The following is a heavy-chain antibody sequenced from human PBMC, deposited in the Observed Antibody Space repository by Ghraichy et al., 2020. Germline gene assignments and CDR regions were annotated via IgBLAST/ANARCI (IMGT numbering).Heavy chain of an antibody. D-gene: IGHD3-3*01. V-gene: IGHV4-34*01. CDR3: ARDHDFWDAFDI. CDR1: GGSFSGYY. Sequence: SETLSLTCAVYGGSFSGYYWSWIRQPPGKGLEWIGEINHSGSTNYNPSLKSRVTISVDTSKNQFSLKLSSVTAADTAVYYCARDHDFWDAFDIWCQGTMVTVSS. J-gene: IGHJ3*02. CDR2: INHSGST.